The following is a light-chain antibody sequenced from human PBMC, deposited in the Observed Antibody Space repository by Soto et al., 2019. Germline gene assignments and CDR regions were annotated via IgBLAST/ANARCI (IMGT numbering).Light chain of an antibody. CDR2: LHSDGSH. J-gene: IGLJ2*01. V-gene: IGLV4-69*01. CDR3: QTWNTGIHVV. Sequence: QPVLTQSPSASASLGASVKLTCTLSSGHSNYAIAWHQQQPEKGPRYLMKLHSDGSHRKGDGIPDRFSGSSSGAERYLTISSLQSEDEADYFCQTWNTGIHVVFGGGTQLTVL. CDR1: SGHSNYA.